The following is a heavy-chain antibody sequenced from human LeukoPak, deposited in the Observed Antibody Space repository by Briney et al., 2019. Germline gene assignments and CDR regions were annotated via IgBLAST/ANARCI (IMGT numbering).Heavy chain of an antibody. CDR1: GGTFSRYA. CDR3: ARGLLEMATMLPYFDY. D-gene: IGHD5-24*01. Sequence: SVKVSCKASGGTFSRYAISWVRQAPGQGLEWMGGIIPIFGTANYAQKFQGRVTITADESTSTAYMELSSLRSEDTAVYYCARGLLEMATMLPYFDYWGQGTLVTVSS. CDR2: IIPIFGTA. J-gene: IGHJ4*02. V-gene: IGHV1-69*13.